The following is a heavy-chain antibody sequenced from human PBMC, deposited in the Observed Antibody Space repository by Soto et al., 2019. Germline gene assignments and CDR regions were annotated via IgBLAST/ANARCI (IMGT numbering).Heavy chain of an antibody. D-gene: IGHD1-26*01. CDR2: ISYDGSNK. CDR3: AKDSRIGPGWVNWFDP. CDR1: GFTFSSYG. J-gene: IGHJ5*02. V-gene: IGHV3-30*18. Sequence: GGSLRLSCAASGFTFSSYGMHWVRQAPGKGLEWVAVISYDGSNKYYADSVKGRFTISRDNSKNTLYLQMNSLRAEDTAVYYCAKDSRIGPGWVNWFDPWGQGTLDTVSS.